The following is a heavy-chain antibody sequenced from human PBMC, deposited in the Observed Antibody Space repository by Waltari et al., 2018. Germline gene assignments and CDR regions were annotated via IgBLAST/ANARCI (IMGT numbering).Heavy chain of an antibody. D-gene: IGHD1-1*01. J-gene: IGHJ6*02. Sequence: QVQLQQWGAGLLKPSETLSLTCAVYGGSFSGYYWSWIRQPPGKGLEWIGEINHSGSPNYNPSRKSRVTISVDTSKNQFSLKLSSVTAADTAVYYCALDKPQRSTYYYYGMDVWGQGTTVTVSS. CDR2: INHSGSP. V-gene: IGHV4-34*01. CDR1: GGSFSGYY. CDR3: ALDKPQRSTYYYYGMDV.